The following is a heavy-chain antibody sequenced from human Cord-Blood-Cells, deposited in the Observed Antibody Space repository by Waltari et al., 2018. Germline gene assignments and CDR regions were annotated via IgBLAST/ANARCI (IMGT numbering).Heavy chain of an antibody. CDR2: IFPSLGIA. CDR3: ALRITIFGVDY. V-gene: IGHV1-69*09. Sequence: QVQLVQSGAEVKKPGSSVKVSCKASGGTFSSYAISWVRQAPGQGLEWMGRIFPSLGIANYAQKYQGRVTITADKSTSTAYMELSSLRSEDTAVYYCALRITIFGVDYWGQGTLVTVSS. J-gene: IGHJ4*02. D-gene: IGHD3-3*01. CDR1: GGTFSSYA.